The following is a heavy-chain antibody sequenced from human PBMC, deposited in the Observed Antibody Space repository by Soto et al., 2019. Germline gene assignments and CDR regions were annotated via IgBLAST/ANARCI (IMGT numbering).Heavy chain of an antibody. CDR3: ARGGRGYSYATRWFDP. D-gene: IGHD5-18*01. CDR2: INHSGST. V-gene: IGHV4-34*01. J-gene: IGHJ5*02. CDR1: GGSFSGYY. Sequence: PSETLSLTCAVYGGSFSGYYWSWIRQPPGKGLEWIGEINHSGSTNYNPSLKSRVTISVDTSKNQFSLKLSSVTAADTAVYYCARGGRGYSYATRWFDPWGQGTLVTVSS.